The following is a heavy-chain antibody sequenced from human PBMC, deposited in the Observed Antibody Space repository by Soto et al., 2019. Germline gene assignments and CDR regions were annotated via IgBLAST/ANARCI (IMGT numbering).Heavy chain of an antibody. V-gene: IGHV3-30*18. Sequence: GGSLRLSCAASGFTFSSYGMHWVRQAPGKGLEWVAVISYDGSNKYYADSVKGRFTISRDNSKNTLYLQMNSLRAEDTAVYYCAKDARGITFGGVIAKYYFDYWGQGTLVTVS. D-gene: IGHD3-16*02. CDR1: GFTFSSYG. CDR2: ISYDGSNK. J-gene: IGHJ4*02. CDR3: AKDARGITFGGVIAKYYFDY.